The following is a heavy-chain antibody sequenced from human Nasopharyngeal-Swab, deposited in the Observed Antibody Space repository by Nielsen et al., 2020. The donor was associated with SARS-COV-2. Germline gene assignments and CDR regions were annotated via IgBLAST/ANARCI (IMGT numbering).Heavy chain of an antibody. D-gene: IGHD4-11*01. V-gene: IGHV4-59*13. Sequence: SETLSLTCTASGGPISSYYWSWIRQPPGKGLEWIGYIYYSGSTNYNTSLKSGVITSADTSKNKFSLKLSSVTAADTAVYYCARGRNYASTWFDPWGQGTLVTVSS. CDR2: IYYSGST. CDR1: GGPISSYY. CDR3: ARGRNYASTWFDP. J-gene: IGHJ5*02.